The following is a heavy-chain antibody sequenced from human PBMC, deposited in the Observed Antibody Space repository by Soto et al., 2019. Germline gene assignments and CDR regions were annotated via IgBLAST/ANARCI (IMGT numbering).Heavy chain of an antibody. CDR3: ARGVDIVVVVAATPPWFDP. CDR1: GFTFSSYA. D-gene: IGHD2-15*01. V-gene: IGHV3-30-3*01. CDR2: ISYDGSNK. Sequence: SLRLSCAASGFTFSSYAMHWVRQAPGKGLEWVAVISYDGSNKYYADSVKGRFTISRDNSKNTLYLQMNSLRAEDTAVYYCARGVDIVVVVAATPPWFDPWGQGTLVTVS. J-gene: IGHJ5*02.